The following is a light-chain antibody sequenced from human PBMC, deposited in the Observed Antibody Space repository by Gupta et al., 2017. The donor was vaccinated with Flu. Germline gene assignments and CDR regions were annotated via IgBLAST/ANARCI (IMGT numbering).Light chain of an antibody. V-gene: IGKV1-12*01. CDR1: QAVGRW. Sequence: VTITCRASQAVGRWLAWYQQKSGKAPKLLIYSATTLQSGVPSRFSGSGSGTDFTLTINGLQPEDFATYYCQQADSFPRTFGQGTKVE. CDR2: SAT. CDR3: QQADSFPRT. J-gene: IGKJ2*02.